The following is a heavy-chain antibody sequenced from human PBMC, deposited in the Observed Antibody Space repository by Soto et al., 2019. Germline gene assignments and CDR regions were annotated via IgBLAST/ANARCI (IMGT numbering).Heavy chain of an antibody. D-gene: IGHD3-16*02. V-gene: IGHV2-26*01. CDR1: GFSLSNARMG. J-gene: IGHJ4*02. CDR2: IFSNDEK. Sequence: QVTLKESGPVLVKPTETLTLTCTVSGFSLSNARMGVSWIRQPPGKALEWLAHIFSNDEKSYSTSLKSRLTISKDTSKSQVVLTMTNMDPVDTATYYCARSAYDYIWGSYRYTMGDYWGQGTLVTVSS. CDR3: ARSAYDYIWGSYRYTMGDY.